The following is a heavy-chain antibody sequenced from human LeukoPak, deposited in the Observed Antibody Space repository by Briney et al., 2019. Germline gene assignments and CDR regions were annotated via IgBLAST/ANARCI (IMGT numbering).Heavy chain of an antibody. V-gene: IGHV3-48*04. D-gene: IGHD5-12*01. CDR1: GFTFSSYS. Sequence: GGSLRLSCAASGFTFSSYSMNWVRQAPGKGLEWVSYISSSSSTIYYADSVEGRFTISRDNAKNSLYLQMNSLRAEDTAVYYCARVLRYSGYDSWFDPWGQGTLVTVSS. CDR2: ISSSSSTI. J-gene: IGHJ5*02. CDR3: ARVLRYSGYDSWFDP.